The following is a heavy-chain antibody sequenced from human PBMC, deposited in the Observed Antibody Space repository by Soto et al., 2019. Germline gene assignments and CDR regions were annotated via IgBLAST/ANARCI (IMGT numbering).Heavy chain of an antibody. V-gene: IGHV3-74*03. Sequence: LRLSFAASVFIFTGHWMHWVRQVPGKGLLWVSRINGDGSITTYADSVGGRFTISRDDAKNTLDLQMNNLSPEDTGLYYCARVLRGRGSSTFDLWGQGTLV. CDR2: INGDGSIT. J-gene: IGHJ4*02. CDR3: ARVLRGRGSSTFDL. CDR1: VFIFTGHW. D-gene: IGHD1-26*01.